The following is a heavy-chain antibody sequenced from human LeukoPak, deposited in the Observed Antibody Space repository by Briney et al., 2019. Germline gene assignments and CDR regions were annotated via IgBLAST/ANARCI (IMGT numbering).Heavy chain of an antibody. CDR2: FYYTGST. Sequence: SETLSLTCSVSGGSVSNYYWSWIRQPPGKGLEWIGYFYYTGSTNYNPSLKSRVTMFEDKSKNQFSLRLYSVTVADTAVYYCARHFAYSSSSYFDYWGQGSLVTVSS. CDR3: ARHFAYSSSSYFDY. CDR1: GGSVSNYY. V-gene: IGHV4-59*08. D-gene: IGHD6-6*01. J-gene: IGHJ4*02.